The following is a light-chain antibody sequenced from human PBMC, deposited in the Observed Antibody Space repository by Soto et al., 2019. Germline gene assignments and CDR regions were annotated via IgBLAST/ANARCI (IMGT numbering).Light chain of an antibody. V-gene: IGLV1-47*01. J-gene: IGLJ1*01. CDR3: AAWDDSLSANFV. CDR1: SSNIGSNY. Sequence: QSVLTQPPSASGTPGQRVAISCSGSSSNIGSNYVYWYQQLPGTAPKLLIYMNNQRPSGVPDRFSGSKSGTSASLAITELRSEYEADYYCAAWDDSLSANFVFGTGTKLTVL. CDR2: MNN.